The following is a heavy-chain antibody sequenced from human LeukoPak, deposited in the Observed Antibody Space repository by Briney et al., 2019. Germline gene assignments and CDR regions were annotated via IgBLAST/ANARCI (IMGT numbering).Heavy chain of an antibody. D-gene: IGHD2-2*02. CDR2: IRYDGSNK. CDR3: AKDLNIVVVPAAKPARGFDY. Sequence: GGSLRLSCAASGFTFSSYGMHWVRQAPGKGLEWVAFIRYDGSNKYYADSVKGRFTISRDNSKNTLYLQMNSLRAEDTAVYYCAKDLNIVVVPAAKPARGFDYWGQGTLVTVSS. CDR1: GFTFSSYG. V-gene: IGHV3-30*02. J-gene: IGHJ4*02.